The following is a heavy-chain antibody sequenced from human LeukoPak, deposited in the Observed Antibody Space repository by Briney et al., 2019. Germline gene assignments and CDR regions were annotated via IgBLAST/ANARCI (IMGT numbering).Heavy chain of an antibody. V-gene: IGHV3-21*01. D-gene: IGHD6-19*01. Sequence: TGGSLRLSCAASGFTFSSYSMNWVRQAPGKGLEWVSCISISSSYIYYADSVKGRFTISRDNAKNSLYLQMNSLRAEDTAVYYCARERVEYSSGRPNYNYGMDVWGQGTTVTVSS. CDR1: GFTFSSYS. J-gene: IGHJ6*02. CDR2: ISISSSYI. CDR3: ARERVEYSSGRPNYNYGMDV.